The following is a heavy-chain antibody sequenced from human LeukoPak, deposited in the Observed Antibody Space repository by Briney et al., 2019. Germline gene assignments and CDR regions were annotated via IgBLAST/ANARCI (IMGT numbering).Heavy chain of an antibody. CDR2: IYYSAST. D-gene: IGHD3-22*01. J-gene: IGHJ4*02. Sequence: SETLSLTCTVSGGSISSYYWSWIRQPPGKGLEWIGYIYYSASTNYNPSLKSLVTILADTSNNHLSMKLISVTAADTAVYYCARAMTYYYDSSGYYFSYYFDCWGQGTLVTVSS. V-gene: IGHV4-59*01. CDR1: GGSISSYY. CDR3: ARAMTYYYDSSGYYFSYYFDC.